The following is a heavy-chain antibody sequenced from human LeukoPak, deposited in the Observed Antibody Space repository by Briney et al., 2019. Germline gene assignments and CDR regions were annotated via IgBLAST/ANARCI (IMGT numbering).Heavy chain of an antibody. CDR3: ARDPLGTASAL. CDR1: GGSVSSGSYY. J-gene: IGHJ4*02. CDR2: IYYSGST. Sequence: PSETLSLTCTVSGGSVSSGSYYWSWIRQPPGKGLEWIGYIYYSGSTNYNPSLKSRVTISVDTSKNQFSLKLSSVTAADTAVYYCARDPLGTASALWGQGTLVTVSS. D-gene: IGHD1-1*01. V-gene: IGHV4-61*01.